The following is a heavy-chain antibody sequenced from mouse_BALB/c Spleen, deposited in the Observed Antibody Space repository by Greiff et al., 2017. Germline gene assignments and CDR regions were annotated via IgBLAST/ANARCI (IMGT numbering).Heavy chain of an antibody. CDR2: INPSTGYT. CDR1: GYTFTSYW. CDR3: AREKTPLRNYYAMDY. D-gene: IGHD1-1*01. J-gene: IGHJ4*01. V-gene: IGHV1-7*01. Sequence: VQLQQSGAELAKPGASVKMSCKASGYTFTSYWMHWVKQRPGQGLEWIGYINPSTGYTEYNQKFKDKATLTADKSSSTAYMQLSSLTSEDSAVYYCAREKTPLRNYYAMDYWGQGTSVTVSS.